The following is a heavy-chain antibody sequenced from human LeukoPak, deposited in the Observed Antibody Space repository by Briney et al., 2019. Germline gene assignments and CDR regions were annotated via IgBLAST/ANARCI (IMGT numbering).Heavy chain of an antibody. CDR3: ARDSSAGNSI. CDR2: IYYSGST. Sequence: SETLSLTCTISGGSISSYSWNWIRQPPGKGLEWIGYIYYSGSTNYNPSLKSRVTISVDASKNQFSLRLTSVTAADTAVYYCARDSSAGNSIWGQGTLVTVSS. D-gene: IGHD3-10*01. J-gene: IGHJ4*02. CDR1: GGSISSYS. V-gene: IGHV4-59*12.